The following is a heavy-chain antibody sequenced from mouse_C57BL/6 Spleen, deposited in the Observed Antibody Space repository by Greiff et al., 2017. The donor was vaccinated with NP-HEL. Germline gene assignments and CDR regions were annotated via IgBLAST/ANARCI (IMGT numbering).Heavy chain of an antibody. V-gene: IGHV2-5*01. Sequence: VQVVESGPGLVQPSQSLSITCTVSGFSLTSYGVHWVRQSPGKGLEWLGVIWRGGSTDYNAAFMSRLSITKDNSKSKVFFKMNSLQADDTAIYYCANIYYDYEGAMDYWGQGTSVTVSS. J-gene: IGHJ4*01. CDR1: GFSLTSYG. D-gene: IGHD2-4*01. CDR3: ANIYYDYEGAMDY. CDR2: IWRGGST.